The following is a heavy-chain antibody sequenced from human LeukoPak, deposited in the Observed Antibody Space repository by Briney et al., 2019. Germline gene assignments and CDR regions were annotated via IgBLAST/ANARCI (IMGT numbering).Heavy chain of an antibody. CDR2: ISYDGSNK. J-gene: IGHJ4*02. V-gene: IGHV3-30*18. D-gene: IGHD4-17*01. CDR1: GFTFSDYY. CDR3: AKDYGDYRYNFDY. Sequence: GGSLRLSCAASGFTFSDYYMSWIRQAPGKGLEWVAVISYDGSNKYYADSVKGRFTISRDNSKNTLYLQMNSLRAEDTAVYYCAKDYGDYRYNFDYWGQGTLVTVSS.